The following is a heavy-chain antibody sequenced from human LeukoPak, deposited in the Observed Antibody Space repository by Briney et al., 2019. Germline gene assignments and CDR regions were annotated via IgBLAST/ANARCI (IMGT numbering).Heavy chain of an antibody. CDR1: GFTFSSYG. Sequence: AGGSLRLSCAASGFTFSSYGMHWVRQAPGKGLEWVAFIRYDGSNKYYADSVKGRFTISRDNSKNTLYLQMNSLRAEDTAVYYCAKDLPSYYDSSGYPALYWYFDLWGRGTLVTVSS. CDR3: AKDLPSYYDSSGYPALYWYFDL. CDR2: IRYDGSNK. D-gene: IGHD3-22*01. V-gene: IGHV3-30*02. J-gene: IGHJ2*01.